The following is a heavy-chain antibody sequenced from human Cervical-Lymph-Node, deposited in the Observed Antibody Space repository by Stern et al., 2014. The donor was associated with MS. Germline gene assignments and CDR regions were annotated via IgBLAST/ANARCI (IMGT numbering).Heavy chain of an antibody. CDR2: INTANGDT. J-gene: IGHJ5*02. V-gene: IGHV1-3*04. CDR3: GRGQQSFDP. Sequence: VQLVQSGAEVKKPGASVKVSCKASGYTFTSYAIHWVRQAPGQRLEWMGRINTANGDTYYSEKFQGRVTFTRDTSANTAYMELFSLTSEDTTVYYCGRGQQSFDPWGQGTLFTVSA. D-gene: IGHD6-13*01. CDR1: GYTFTSYA.